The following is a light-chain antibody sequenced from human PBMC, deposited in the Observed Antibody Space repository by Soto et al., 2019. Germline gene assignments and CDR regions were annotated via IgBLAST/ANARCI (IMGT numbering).Light chain of an antibody. CDR3: QVWDSNSDHPGWV. Sequence: SYELTQPPSVSVAPRQTARITCEGKNIGSKNVHWYQQRPGQAPVLVVYDDSDRPAGIPERFSGSNSGNTATLTISRVEAGDEADYYCQVWDSNSDHPGWVFGGGTKVTVL. CDR2: DDS. CDR1: NIGSKN. J-gene: IGLJ3*02. V-gene: IGLV3-21*02.